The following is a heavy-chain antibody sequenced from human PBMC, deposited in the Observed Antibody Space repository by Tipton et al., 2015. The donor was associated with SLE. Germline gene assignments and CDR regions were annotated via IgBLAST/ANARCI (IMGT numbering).Heavy chain of an antibody. CDR2: IYPGDSDT. J-gene: IGHJ5*02. Sequence: GWIRQPAGKGLEWMGIIYPGDSDTRYSPSFQGQVTISADKSISTAYLQWSSLKASDTAMYYCARRSIAAAGTGWFDPWGQGTLVTVSS. CDR3: ARRSIAAAGTGWFDP. D-gene: IGHD6-13*01. V-gene: IGHV5-51*01.